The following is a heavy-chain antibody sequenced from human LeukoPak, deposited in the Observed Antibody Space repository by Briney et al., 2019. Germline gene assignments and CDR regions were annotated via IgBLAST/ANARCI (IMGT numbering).Heavy chain of an antibody. CDR3: ARIYCSSISCYISY. Sequence: SETLSLTCADSGYSISNGYFWGWIRQPPGKGLEWIGSIYHSGNTYYNPSLKSRVTISVDTSKNQFSLKLTSVTAADTAVYYCARIYCSSISCYISYWGQGSLVTVSS. J-gene: IGHJ4*02. V-gene: IGHV4-38-2*01. CDR2: IYHSGNT. D-gene: IGHD2-2*02. CDR1: GYSISNGYF.